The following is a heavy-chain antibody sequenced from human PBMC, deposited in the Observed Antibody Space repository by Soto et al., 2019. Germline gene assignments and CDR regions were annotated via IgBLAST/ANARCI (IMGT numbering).Heavy chain of an antibody. Sequence: ASVTVSSKPSGFTFRSSDVKWVRQVRGPRLEGTGWIVLGNGNTNYAQNFQDRVTTSRDNSKNTVDLQMNSLRPEDTAVYYCAPRITMIVGAADGGQGTMVTVSS. V-gene: IGHV1-58*01. CDR1: GFTFRSSD. J-gene: IGHJ4*02. CDR3: APRITMIVGAAD. D-gene: IGHD3-22*01. CDR2: IVLGNGNT.